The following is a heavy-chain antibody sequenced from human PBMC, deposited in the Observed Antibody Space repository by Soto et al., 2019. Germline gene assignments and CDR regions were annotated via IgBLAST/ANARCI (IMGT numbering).Heavy chain of an antibody. V-gene: IGHV3-23*01. D-gene: IGHD6-13*01. J-gene: IGHJ6*02. CDR3: AKGRSSSSWYYYYGMDV. CDR1: GLTFSIYA. CDR2: ISGSGGST. Sequence: GGSLRLSCAASGLTFSIYAMSWVRHAPGKGLEWVSAISGSGGSTYYADSVKGRFTISRDNSKNTLYLQMNSLRAEDTAVYYCAKGRSSSSWYYYYGMDVWGQGTTVTVSS.